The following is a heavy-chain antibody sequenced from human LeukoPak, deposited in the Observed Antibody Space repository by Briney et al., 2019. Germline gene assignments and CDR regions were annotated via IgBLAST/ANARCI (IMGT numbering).Heavy chain of an antibody. Sequence: GGSLRLSCAASGFTFSTYGMHWVRQPPGKGLEWVALVWYDGSYKYYADSVKGRFTISRDNSKNTVYLQMNSLRAEDTAIYFCAKGVYSGNYYPLGIWGQGTMVTVSS. J-gene: IGHJ3*02. V-gene: IGHV3-33*06. CDR1: GFTFSTYG. D-gene: IGHD1-26*01. CDR2: VWYDGSYK. CDR3: AKGVYSGNYYPLGI.